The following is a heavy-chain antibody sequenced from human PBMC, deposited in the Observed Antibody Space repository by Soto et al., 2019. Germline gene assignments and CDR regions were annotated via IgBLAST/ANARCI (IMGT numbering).Heavy chain of an antibody. CDR3: ADGRAWGRDFDY. CDR1: GFSLSTSGEG. V-gene: IGHV2-5*05. CDR2: IFWDDDK. J-gene: IGHJ4*02. Sequence: QITLKESGPTLVKPTQTLTLTCSFSGFSLSTSGEGVGWIRQPPGKALEWLALIFWDDDKRYGPSLKSRLTSTKDTSKNQGVLTVTNMDPVDTGTYYCADGRAWGRDFDYWGQGTLVTVSS. D-gene: IGHD1-26*01.